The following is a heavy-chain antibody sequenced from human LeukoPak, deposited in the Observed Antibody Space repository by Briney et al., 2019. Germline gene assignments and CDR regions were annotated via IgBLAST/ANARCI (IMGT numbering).Heavy chain of an antibody. CDR1: GFTFGDYA. D-gene: IGHD6-13*01. Sequence: GGSLGLSCTASGFTFGDYAMSWVRQAPGKGLEWVGFIRSKAYGGTTEYAASVKGRFTISRDDSKSIAYLQMNSLKTEDTAVYYCTRGAIPGYSSSWYDYWGQGTLVTVSS. CDR2: IRSKAYGGTT. J-gene: IGHJ4*02. CDR3: TRGAIPGYSSSWYDY. V-gene: IGHV3-49*04.